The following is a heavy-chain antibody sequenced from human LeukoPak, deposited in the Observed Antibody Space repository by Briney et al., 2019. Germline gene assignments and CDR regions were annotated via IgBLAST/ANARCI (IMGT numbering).Heavy chain of an antibody. CDR2: ISSSSSYI. Sequence: PGGSLRLSCAASGFTFSSYIMNWVRQAPGKGLEWVSSISSSSSYIYYADSVKGRFTISRDNAKNSLYLQMNSLRAEDTAVYYCASLRGGIYYYYYYMDVWGKGTTVTVSS. V-gene: IGHV3-21*01. D-gene: IGHD3-16*01. CDR3: ASLRGGIYYYYYYMDV. J-gene: IGHJ6*03. CDR1: GFTFSSYI.